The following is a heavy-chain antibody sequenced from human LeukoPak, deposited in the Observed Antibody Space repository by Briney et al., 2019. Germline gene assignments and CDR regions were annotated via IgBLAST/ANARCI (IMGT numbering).Heavy chain of an antibody. CDR1: GFSFSSYS. V-gene: IGHV3-48*01. Sequence: GGSLRLSCAASGFSFSSYSMNWVRQAPGKGLEWVSYISSSDGTIYYADSVKGRFTISRDNAKNSLYLQMNSLRAEDTAVYYCARDAHRTGTSLDYWGQGTLVTVSS. CDR2: ISSSDGTI. CDR3: ARDAHRTGTSLDY. D-gene: IGHD2-2*01. J-gene: IGHJ4*02.